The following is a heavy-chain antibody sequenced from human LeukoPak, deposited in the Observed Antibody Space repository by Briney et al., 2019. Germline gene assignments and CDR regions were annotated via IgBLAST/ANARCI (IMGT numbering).Heavy chain of an antibody. CDR2: ISAYNGNT. J-gene: IGHJ4*02. CDR3: ARVNYNSNPPYFDY. Sequence: ASVKVSCKASGNTFTNNGISWVRQAPGQGLEWMGWISAYNGNTNYAQKFQGGFTITADKSTSTAYMELSSLRSEDTAIYYCARVNYNSNPPYFDYWGQGTLVTVSS. V-gene: IGHV1-18*01. D-gene: IGHD3-22*01. CDR1: GNTFTNNG.